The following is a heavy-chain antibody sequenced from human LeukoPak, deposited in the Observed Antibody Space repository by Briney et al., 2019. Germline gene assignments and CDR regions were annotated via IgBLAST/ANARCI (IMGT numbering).Heavy chain of an antibody. V-gene: IGHV1-2*02. CDR3: ARGHRLAYTGYDMPGD. CDR1: GYTFSDYY. J-gene: IGHJ4*02. D-gene: IGHD5-12*01. Sequence: ASAKVSCKGSGYTFSDYYLHWVRQAPGQGLEWMGWLNPKTGATKSAQKFQDRVSMTRDTSISTAYMELNRLTSDDTAVYYCARGHRLAYTGYDMPGDWGQGSLVTVSS. CDR2: LNPKTGAT.